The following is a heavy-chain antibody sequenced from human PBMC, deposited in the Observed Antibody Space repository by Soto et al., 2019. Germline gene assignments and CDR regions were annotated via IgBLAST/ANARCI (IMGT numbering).Heavy chain of an antibody. Sequence: GGSLRLSCAASGFTFSSYSMNWVRQAPGKGLEWVSSISSSSSYIYYADSVKGRFTISRDNAKNSLYLQMNSLRAEDTAVYYCARDLRIAAAGTGYYMDVWGKGTTVTVS. D-gene: IGHD6-13*01. J-gene: IGHJ6*03. CDR3: ARDLRIAAAGTGYYMDV. CDR2: ISSSSSYI. V-gene: IGHV3-21*01. CDR1: GFTFSSYS.